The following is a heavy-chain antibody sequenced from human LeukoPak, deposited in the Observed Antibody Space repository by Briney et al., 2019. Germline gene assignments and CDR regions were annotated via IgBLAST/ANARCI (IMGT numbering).Heavy chain of an antibody. CDR1: GGSMSSYY. J-gene: IGHJ6*03. V-gene: IGHV4-4*07. Sequence: SETLSLTCSVSGGSMSSYYWSWIRQPAGKGLEWIGRIYTTGNTNYNPSLKSRVTISVDTSKNQFSLKLSSVTAADTAVYYCARSGRVGGVRYYYYMDVWGKGTTVTVSS. CDR2: IYTTGNT. CDR3: ARSGRVGGVRYYYYMDV. D-gene: IGHD3-3*01.